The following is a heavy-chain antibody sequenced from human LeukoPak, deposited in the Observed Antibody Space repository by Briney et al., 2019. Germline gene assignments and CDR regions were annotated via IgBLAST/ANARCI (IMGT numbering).Heavy chain of an antibody. CDR2: INSGGST. V-gene: IGHV3-53*01. J-gene: IGHJ3*02. CDR3: ARESYYDSGFALDI. Sequence: GGSLRLSCAASGFSVSSTYMNWVRQAPGKALEWVSVINSGGSTYYGDSVKGRFTISRDNSKNTLYLQMNSLRAEDTAVYYCARESYYDSGFALDIWGQGTRVTVSS. D-gene: IGHD3-10*01. CDR1: GFSVSSTY.